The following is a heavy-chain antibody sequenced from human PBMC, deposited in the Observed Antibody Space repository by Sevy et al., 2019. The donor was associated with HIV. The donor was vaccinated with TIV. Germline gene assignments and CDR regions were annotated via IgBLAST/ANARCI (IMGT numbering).Heavy chain of an antibody. CDR2: IRYDGSDK. Sequence: GGSLRLSCTASGFTFSNFGMHWVRQLPGKGLEWVTFIRYDGSDKYYAASVKGRFTTSRDDSKNTLYLRMDSLRAEDTAIYYCAKDLAGPGRRYFDYWGQGTLVTVSS. D-gene: IGHD6-13*01. J-gene: IGHJ4*02. CDR1: GFTFSNFG. V-gene: IGHV3-30*02. CDR3: AKDLAGPGRRYFDY.